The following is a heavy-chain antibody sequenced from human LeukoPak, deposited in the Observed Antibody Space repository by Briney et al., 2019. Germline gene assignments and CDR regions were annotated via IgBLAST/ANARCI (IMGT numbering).Heavy chain of an antibody. D-gene: IGHD3-10*01. V-gene: IGHV3-23*01. Sequence: GGSLRLSCAASGFTFSSYAMSWVRQAPGKGLEWVSVISGSGGSTYYADSVKGRFTISRDNSKNTLYLQMNSLRAEDTAVCYCAKRLWFGEFDFDYWGQGTLVTVSS. CDR3: AKRLWFGEFDFDY. CDR1: GFTFSSYA. J-gene: IGHJ4*02. CDR2: ISGSGGST.